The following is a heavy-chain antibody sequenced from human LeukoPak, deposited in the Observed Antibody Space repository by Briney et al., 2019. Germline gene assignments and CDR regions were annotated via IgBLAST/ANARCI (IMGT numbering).Heavy chain of an antibody. CDR1: GFTFSSYW. Sequence: GGSLRLSCAASGFTFSSYWMSWVRQAPGKGLEWVANIKQDGSEKYYVDSVKGRFTISRDNAKNSLYLQMNSLRAEDTAVYYCARLIEDVLLWFGELSPLDYWGQGTLVTVSS. CDR3: ARLIEDVLLWFGELSPLDY. J-gene: IGHJ4*02. V-gene: IGHV3-7*01. D-gene: IGHD3-10*01. CDR2: IKQDGSEK.